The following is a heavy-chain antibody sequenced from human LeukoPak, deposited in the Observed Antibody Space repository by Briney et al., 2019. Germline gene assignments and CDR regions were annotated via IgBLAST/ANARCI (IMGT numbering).Heavy chain of an antibody. V-gene: IGHV1-18*01. J-gene: IGHJ6*03. CDR2: ISAYNGNT. Sequence: ASVKVSCKDSGYTFTSYGISWVRQAPGQGLELMGWISAYNGNTNYAQKLQGKVTMTTDTSTSTAYLELRSLRSEDTAVYYCARGFKDFWGGYPPTSSYYMDVWGKGTTVTVSS. CDR1: GYTFTSYG. CDR3: ARGFKDFWGGYPPTSSYYMDV. D-gene: IGHD3-3*01.